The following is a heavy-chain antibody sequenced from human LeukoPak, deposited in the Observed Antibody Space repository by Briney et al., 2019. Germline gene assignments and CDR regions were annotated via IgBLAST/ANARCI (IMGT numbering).Heavy chain of an antibody. CDR1: GYTFTSYY. CDR2: INPSGGST. V-gene: IGHV1-46*01. CDR3: ASSHDYGIFDY. D-gene: IGHD4-17*01. Sequence: ASVKVSCRASGYTFTSYYMHWVRQAPGQGLEWMGIINPSGGSTSYAQKFQGRVTMTRDMSTSTVYMELSSLRSEDTAVYYCASSHDYGIFDYWGQGTLVTVSS. J-gene: IGHJ4*02.